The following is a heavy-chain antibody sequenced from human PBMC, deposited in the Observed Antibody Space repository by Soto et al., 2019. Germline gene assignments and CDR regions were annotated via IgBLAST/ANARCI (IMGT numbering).Heavy chain of an antibody. CDR3: ARVPGWDIVVVPASGMDV. J-gene: IGHJ6*04. D-gene: IGHD2-2*01. Sequence: SQTLSLTCAISGDSVSSNSAAWNWIRQSPSRGLEWLGRTYSRSKWYNHYAVSVKSRITINPDTSKNQFSLQLNSVTPEDTAVYYCARVPGWDIVVVPASGMDVWGKATPVTLSS. V-gene: IGHV6-1*01. CDR2: TYSRSKWYN. CDR1: GDSVSSNSAA.